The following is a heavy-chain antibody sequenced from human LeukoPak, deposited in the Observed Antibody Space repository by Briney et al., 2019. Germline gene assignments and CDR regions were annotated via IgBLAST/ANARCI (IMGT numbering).Heavy chain of an antibody. J-gene: IGHJ4*02. CDR2: IYHSGST. V-gene: IGHV4-38-2*02. CDR3: ARASRFLEWLLQYYFDY. D-gene: IGHD3-3*01. CDR1: GYSISSGYY. Sequence: SETLSLTCTVSGYSISSGYYWGWIRQPPGKGLEWIGSIYHSGSTYYNPSLKSRVTISVDTSKNQFSLKLSSVTAADTAVYYCARASRFLEWLLQYYFDYWGQGTLVTVSS.